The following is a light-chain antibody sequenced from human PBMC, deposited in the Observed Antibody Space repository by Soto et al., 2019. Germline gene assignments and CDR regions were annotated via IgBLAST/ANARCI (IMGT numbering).Light chain of an antibody. CDR2: KAS. Sequence: DTQMTQSPSTLSASVGDRVTITCRASQSISSWLAWYQQKPGKAPKLLIYKASSLKGGVPSRFSGSGSGTEFTLTISSLQPDDFATYYCQQYNTYSWTFGQGTKVDIK. CDR1: QSISSW. V-gene: IGKV1-5*03. CDR3: QQYNTYSWT. J-gene: IGKJ1*01.